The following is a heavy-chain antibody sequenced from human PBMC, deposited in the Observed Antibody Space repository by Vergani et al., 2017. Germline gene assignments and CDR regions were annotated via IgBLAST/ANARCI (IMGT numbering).Heavy chain of an antibody. V-gene: IGHV1-18*01. CDR3: ARDLPGYCSGGSCYPGYYYYGMDV. CDR1: GYTFTSYG. Sequence: QVQLVQSGAEVKKPGASVKVSCKASGYTFTSYGISWVRQAPGQGLEWMGWISAYNGNTNYAQKLQGRVTMTTDTSTSTAYMELRSLRSDDTAVYYCARDLPGYCSGGSCYPGYYYYGMDVWGQGTTVTVSS. CDR2: ISAYNGNT. D-gene: IGHD2-15*01. J-gene: IGHJ6*02.